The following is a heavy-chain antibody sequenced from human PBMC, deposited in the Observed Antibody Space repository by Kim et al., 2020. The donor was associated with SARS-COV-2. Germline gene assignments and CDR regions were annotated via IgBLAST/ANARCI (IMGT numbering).Heavy chain of an antibody. Sequence: GGSLRLSCAASGFTFSSYAMHWVRQAPGKGLEWVAVISYDGSNKYYADSVKGRFTISRDNSKNTLYLQMNSLRAEDTAVYYCARDRRPYSSSGDAFDIWGQGTMVTVSS. CDR1: GFTFSSYA. V-gene: IGHV3-30*04. CDR3: ARDRRPYSSSGDAFDI. CDR2: ISYDGSNK. J-gene: IGHJ3*02. D-gene: IGHD6-13*01.